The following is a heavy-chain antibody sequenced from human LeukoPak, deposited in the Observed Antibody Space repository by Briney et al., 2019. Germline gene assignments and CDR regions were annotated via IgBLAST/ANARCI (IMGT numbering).Heavy chain of an antibody. J-gene: IGHJ4*02. D-gene: IGHD3-3*01. Sequence: GASVKVSCKASGYTFTNYNMHWVRQAPGQGLEWMGRISPDSGVTNYAQKFQGRVTVTRDTSITTAYMELSRLTSDDTAVYYCARPISSQEYFGVVIDWGQGTLVTVSS. CDR1: GYTFTNYN. CDR3: ARPISSQEYFGVVID. V-gene: IGHV1-2*06. CDR2: ISPDSGVT.